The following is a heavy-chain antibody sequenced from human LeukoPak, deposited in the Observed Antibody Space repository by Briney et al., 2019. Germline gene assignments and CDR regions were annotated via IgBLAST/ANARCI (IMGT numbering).Heavy chain of an antibody. CDR3: TREKTPAVTTPFDY. CDR1: GFTFSSYA. J-gene: IGHJ4*02. Sequence: GRSLRLSCAASGFTFSSYAMHWVRQAPGKGLEWVAVISYDGSNKYYADSVKGRFTISRDNSKNTLYLQMKSLRAEDTAVYYCTREKTPAVTTPFDYWGQGTLVSVSS. V-gene: IGHV3-30-3*01. D-gene: IGHD4-17*01. CDR2: ISYDGSNK.